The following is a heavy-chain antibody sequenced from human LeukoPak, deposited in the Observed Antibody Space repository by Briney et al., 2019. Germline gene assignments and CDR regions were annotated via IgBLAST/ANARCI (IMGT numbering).Heavy chain of an antibody. Sequence: SETLSLTCAVYGGSFSGYYWSWIRQPPGKGLERIGSIYYSGSTYYNPSLKSRVTISVDTSKNQFSLKLSSVTAADTAVYYCAREGTVGATSGKFDYWGQGTLVTVSS. CDR2: IYYSGST. CDR1: GGSFSGYY. CDR3: AREGTVGATSGKFDY. J-gene: IGHJ4*02. D-gene: IGHD1-26*01. V-gene: IGHV4-34*01.